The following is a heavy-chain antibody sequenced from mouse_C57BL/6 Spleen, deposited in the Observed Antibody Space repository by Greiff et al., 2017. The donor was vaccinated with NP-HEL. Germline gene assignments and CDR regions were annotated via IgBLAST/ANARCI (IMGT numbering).Heavy chain of an antibody. V-gene: IGHV3-6*01. CDR2: ISYDGSN. Sequence: EVKLQESGPGLVKPSQSLSLTCSVTGYSITSGYYWNWIRQFPGNKLEWMGYISYDGSNNYNPSLKNRISITRDTSKNQFFLKLNSVTTEDTATYYCARSRAMDYWGQGTSVTVSS. J-gene: IGHJ4*01. CDR1: GYSITSGYY. CDR3: ARSRAMDY.